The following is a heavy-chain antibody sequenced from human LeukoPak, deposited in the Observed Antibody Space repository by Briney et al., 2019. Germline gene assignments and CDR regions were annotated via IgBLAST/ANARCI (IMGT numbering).Heavy chain of an antibody. CDR2: ISWNSDSI. Sequence: GGSLRLSCAASGFTFDDYAMHWVRQAPGKGLEWVSGISWNSDSIGYADSVKGRFTISRDNAKNSLYLQMNSLRAEDTALYYCAKDSRGCSGGSCYGAFDYWGQGTLVTVSS. V-gene: IGHV3-9*01. CDR1: GFTFDDYA. D-gene: IGHD2-15*01. CDR3: AKDSRGCSGGSCYGAFDY. J-gene: IGHJ4*02.